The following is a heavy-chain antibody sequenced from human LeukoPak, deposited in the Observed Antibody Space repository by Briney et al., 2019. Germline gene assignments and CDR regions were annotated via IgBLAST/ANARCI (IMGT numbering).Heavy chain of an antibody. V-gene: IGHV4-4*07. CDR2: IYDRWST. CDR1: GGSISGYF. D-gene: IGHD3-10*01. J-gene: IGHJ4*02. Sequence: SETLSLTCTVSGGSISGYFWSWIRQPAGKGLEWIGRIYDRWSTNYNPSLKSRVTMSVDTSKNQFSLKLSSVTAADTAVYYCARHGPRITMVRGVTALDYWGQGTLVTVSS. CDR3: ARHGPRITMVRGVTALDY.